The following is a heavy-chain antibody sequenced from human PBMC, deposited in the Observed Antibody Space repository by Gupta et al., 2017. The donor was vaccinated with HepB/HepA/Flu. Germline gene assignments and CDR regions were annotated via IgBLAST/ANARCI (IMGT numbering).Heavy chain of an antibody. J-gene: IGHJ3*02. D-gene: IGHD3-22*01. CDR2: ISYDGSNK. CDR1: GFTFSSYG. CDR3: AKEGYYDSSGPSPPDAFDI. Sequence: QVQLVESGGGVVQPGRSLRLSCAASGFTFSSYGMHWVRQAPGKGLEWVAVISYDGSNKYYADSVKGRFTISRDNSKNTLYLQMNSLRAEDTAVYYCAKEGYYDSSGPSPPDAFDIWGQGTMVTVSS. V-gene: IGHV3-30*18.